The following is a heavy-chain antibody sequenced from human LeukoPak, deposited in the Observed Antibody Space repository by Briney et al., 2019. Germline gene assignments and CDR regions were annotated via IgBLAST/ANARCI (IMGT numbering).Heavy chain of an antibody. CDR3: ARDGAYDSSGYYHPRDYGMDV. V-gene: IGHV3-74*01. J-gene: IGHJ6*02. CDR2: INSDGSST. Sequence: GGSLRLSCAASGFTFSSYWMHWVRQAPGKGLVWVSRINSDGSSTSYADSVKGRFTISRDNAKNTLYLQMNSLRAEDTAAYYCARDGAYDSSGYYHPRDYGMDVWGQGTTVTVSS. D-gene: IGHD3-22*01. CDR1: GFTFSSYW.